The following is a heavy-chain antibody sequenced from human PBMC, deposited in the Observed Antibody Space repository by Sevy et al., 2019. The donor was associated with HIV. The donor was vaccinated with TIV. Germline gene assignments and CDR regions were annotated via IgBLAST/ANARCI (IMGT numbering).Heavy chain of an antibody. CDR3: VTPAGGATRAYFDY. CDR1: GYTLTGLA. Sequence: ASVKVSCNVSGYTLTGLAMHWLRQIPGKGREWMGGFDDDHAEIMYAQKFQGRVTMTEDRSIDTAYMELSSLRFEDTAVYYCVTPAGGATRAYFDYWGQGSLVTVSS. D-gene: IGHD1-26*01. J-gene: IGHJ4*02. V-gene: IGHV1-24*01. CDR2: FDDDHAEI.